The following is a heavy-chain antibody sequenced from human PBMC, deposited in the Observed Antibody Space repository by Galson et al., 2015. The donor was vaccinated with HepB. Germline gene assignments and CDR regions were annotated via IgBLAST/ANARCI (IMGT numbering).Heavy chain of an antibody. D-gene: IGHD3-22*01. CDR3: AREPNYYDSSGYYDDAIDI. V-gene: IGHV3-7*01. CDR2: IKQDGREK. J-gene: IGHJ3*02. Sequence: SLRLSCAASGFTFSGSWMSWVRQAPGKGLEWVVNIKQDGREKYYVDSVKGRFTISRDNAKNSLYLQMNSLRAEDTAVYYCAREPNYYDSSGYYDDAIDIWGQGTMVTVSS. CDR1: GFTFSGSW.